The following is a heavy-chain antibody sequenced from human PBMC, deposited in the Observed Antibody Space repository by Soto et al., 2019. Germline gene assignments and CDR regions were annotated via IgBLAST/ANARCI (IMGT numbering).Heavy chain of an antibody. Sequence: QVQLQESGPGLVKPSETLSLTCTVSGGSVSSGNYNWGWIRQPPGKGPEWIGYIYYSGSTRYNPSLKSRLTISVDTSKNHCSLKLTSVNAADTAVYCCARGRNNWFDPWGQGTLVTVSS. CDR2: IYYSGST. J-gene: IGHJ5*02. CDR3: ARGRNNWFDP. V-gene: IGHV4-61*03. CDR1: GGSVSSGNYN.